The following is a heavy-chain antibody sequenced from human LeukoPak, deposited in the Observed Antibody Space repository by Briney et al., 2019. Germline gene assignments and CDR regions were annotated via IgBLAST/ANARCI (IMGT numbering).Heavy chain of an antibody. CDR1: GYTFTSYG. CDR3: AKVGVVVAASLVSPQYYFDY. J-gene: IGHJ4*02. CDR2: ISAYNGNT. D-gene: IGHD2-15*01. Sequence: ASVKVSCKASGYTFTSYGISWVRQAPGQGLEWMGWISAYNGNTNYAQKLQGRVTMTTDTSTSTAYMELRSLRSDDTAVYYCAKVGVVVAASLVSPQYYFDYWGQGTLVTVSS. V-gene: IGHV1-18*01.